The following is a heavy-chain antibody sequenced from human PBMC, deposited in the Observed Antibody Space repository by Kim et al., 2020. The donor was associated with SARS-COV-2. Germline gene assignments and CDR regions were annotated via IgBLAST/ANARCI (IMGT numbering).Heavy chain of an antibody. CDR2: ISSNGLST. Sequence: GGSLRLSCAASGYIFRNYAVHWVRKAPGKGLEYVSAISSNGLSTFYANSVKGRFTISRDNSKDMLYLQMDNLRAEDMAVYYCVRGGYYYGSGSFYYYFDSWGQGTLVSVSS. J-gene: IGHJ4*02. V-gene: IGHV3-64*01. D-gene: IGHD3-10*01. CDR3: VRGGYYYGSGSFYYYFDS. CDR1: GYIFRNYA.